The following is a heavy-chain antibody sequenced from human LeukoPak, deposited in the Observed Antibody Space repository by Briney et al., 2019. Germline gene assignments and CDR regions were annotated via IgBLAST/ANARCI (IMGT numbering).Heavy chain of an antibody. CDR2: VSTSNGDT. V-gene: IGHV1-18*01. J-gene: IGHJ4*02. Sequence: DSVKVSCKTSGYNFNSYTITWVRQDPGQGLEWMGWVSTSNGDTNYAERFQGRVTMTTETVTKTAYMELRRLRSGDTAMYFCARVSDTSMVTPGFDSWGQGTLVTVSS. CDR1: GYNFNSYT. D-gene: IGHD5-18*01. CDR3: ARVSDTSMVTPGFDS.